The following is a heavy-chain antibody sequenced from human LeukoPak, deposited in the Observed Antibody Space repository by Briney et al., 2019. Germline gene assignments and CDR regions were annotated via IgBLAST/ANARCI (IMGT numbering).Heavy chain of an antibody. CDR2: ISSSGSTI. CDR1: GFTFSDYY. CDR3: ARDPHYYYYGLDV. V-gene: IGHV3-11*01. J-gene: IGHJ6*02. Sequence: GGSLRLSCAASGFTFSDYYMSWIRQAPGKGLEWVSYISSSGSTIYYADPVKGRFTISRDNAKNSLYLQMNSVGAEDTAVYYCARDPHYYYYGLDVWGQGTTVTVSS.